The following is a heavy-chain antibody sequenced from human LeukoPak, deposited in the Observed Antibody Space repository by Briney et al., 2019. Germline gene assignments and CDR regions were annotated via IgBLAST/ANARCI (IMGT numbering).Heavy chain of an antibody. Sequence: GGSLRLSCAASGFTSSSYSMNWVRQAPGKGLEWVSSIGSSSSNKYYADSVKGRFTISRDNAKNSLYLQMNSLRAEDTAVYYCAREELENFDYWGQGTLVTVSS. CDR3: AREELENFDY. CDR2: IGSSSSNK. CDR1: GFTSSSYS. V-gene: IGHV3-21*01. J-gene: IGHJ4*02. D-gene: IGHD1-1*01.